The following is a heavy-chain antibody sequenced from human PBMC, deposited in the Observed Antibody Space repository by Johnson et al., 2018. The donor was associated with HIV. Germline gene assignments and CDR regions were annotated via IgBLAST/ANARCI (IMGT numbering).Heavy chain of an antibody. CDR3: AKVHIAARWSDAFDI. J-gene: IGHJ3*02. D-gene: IGHD6-6*01. CDR1: GFTFSNYA. CDR2: ISHDGSNK. V-gene: IGHV3-30-3*01. Sequence: QVHLVESGGGVVQPGRSLRLSCAASGFTFSNYALHWVRQAPGRGLEWVALISHDGSNKYYADFVKGRFTVSRDSSKNTLFLQMNSLRAEDTAVYFCAKVHIAARWSDAFDIWGQGTMVTVSS.